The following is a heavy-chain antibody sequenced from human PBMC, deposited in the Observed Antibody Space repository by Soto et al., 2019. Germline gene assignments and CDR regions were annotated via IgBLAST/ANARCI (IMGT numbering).Heavy chain of an antibody. Sequence: GVSLRLSCAASGFTFSSYAMSWVRQAPGKGLEWVSAISGSGGSTYYADSVKGRFTISRDNSKNTLGLQMNSLRAEDTAVYYCATAGAHYDSSPNGWFDTWGQGTRVTVSA. CDR2: ISGSGGST. D-gene: IGHD3-22*01. V-gene: IGHV3-23*01. CDR3: ATAGAHYDSSPNGWFDT. CDR1: GFTFSSYA. J-gene: IGHJ5*02.